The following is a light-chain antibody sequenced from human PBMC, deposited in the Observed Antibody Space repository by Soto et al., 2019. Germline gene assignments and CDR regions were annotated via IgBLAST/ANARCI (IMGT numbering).Light chain of an antibody. CDR1: SSDVGNYNY. CDR3: SSYKSSNTLYV. J-gene: IGLJ1*01. Sequence: QSVLTQPASVSGSPGQSITISCTGTSSDVGNYNYVSWYRQHPGKAPKLMIYEVSNRPSGVSNRFSGSKSGNMASLTISGLKAEDEAHYYCSSYKSSNTLYVFGTGTKVTVL. CDR2: EVS. V-gene: IGLV2-14*01.